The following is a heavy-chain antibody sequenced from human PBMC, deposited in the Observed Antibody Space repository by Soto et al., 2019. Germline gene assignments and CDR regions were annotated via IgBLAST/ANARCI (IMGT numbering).Heavy chain of an antibody. Sequence: PWGSLRLSCAASGFTFISYSMNFFRQSPGKGLEWVSSISSSSSYIYYADSVKGRFTISGDNAKNSLYLQMNSLRAEDTAVYYCARDRGVTPTEYFQHWGQGTLVTVSS. J-gene: IGHJ1*01. V-gene: IGHV3-21*01. CDR2: ISSSSSYI. CDR3: ARDRGVTPTEYFQH. CDR1: GFTFISYS. D-gene: IGHD2-21*02.